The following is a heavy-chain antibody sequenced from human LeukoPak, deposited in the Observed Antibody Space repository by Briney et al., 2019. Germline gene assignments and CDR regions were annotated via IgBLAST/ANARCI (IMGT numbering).Heavy chain of an antibody. CDR2: IYYSGST. D-gene: IGHD2-2*01. CDR1: GGSISSYY. CDR3: AGHLKHCSSTSCYFDY. J-gene: IGHJ4*02. Sequence: SETLSLTCTVSGGSISSYYWSWLRQPPGKGLEWIGYIYYSGSTNYNPSLKSRVTISVDTSKNQFSLKLSSVTAADTAVYYCAGHLKHCSSTSCYFDYWGQGTLVTVSS. V-gene: IGHV4-59*01.